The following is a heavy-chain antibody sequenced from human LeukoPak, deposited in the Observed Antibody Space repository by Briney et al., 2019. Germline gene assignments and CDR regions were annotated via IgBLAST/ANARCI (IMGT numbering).Heavy chain of an antibody. Sequence: PSETLSLTCTVSGGSISGYYWSWMRQPPGKGLEYIGYVYYSGSTNYNPSLKSRVTISVETSKNQFSLKLYSVTAADTAVYYCARIVVVEDDAFDIWGQGTMVTVSS. CDR2: VYYSGST. CDR3: ARIVVVEDDAFDI. J-gene: IGHJ3*02. D-gene: IGHD3-22*01. CDR1: GGSISGYY. V-gene: IGHV4-59*01.